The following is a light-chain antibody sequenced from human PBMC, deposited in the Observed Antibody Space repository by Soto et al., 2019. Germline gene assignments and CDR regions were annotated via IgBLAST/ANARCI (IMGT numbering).Light chain of an antibody. CDR2: EGS. CDR3: CSYAGSSTHYV. V-gene: IGLV2-23*01. J-gene: IGLJ1*01. Sequence: QSVLAQPASVSWSPGQSITISCTGTSSEVGSYNLVSWYQQHPGKAPKLMIYEGSKRPSGVSNRFSGSKSGNTASLTISGLQAEDEADYYCCSYAGSSTHYVFGTGTKVTVL. CDR1: SSEVGSYNL.